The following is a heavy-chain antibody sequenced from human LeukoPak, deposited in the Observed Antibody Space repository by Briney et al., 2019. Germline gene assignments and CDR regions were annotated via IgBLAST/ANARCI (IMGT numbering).Heavy chain of an antibody. CDR3: ARDPRRTSYYYDSSGLGIDY. CDR1: GFTFSSYS. CDR2: ISSSSSYI. V-gene: IGHV3-21*01. Sequence: GGSLRLSCAASGFTFSSYSMNWVRQAPGRGLEWVSSISSSSSYIYYADSVKGRFTISRDNAKNSLYLQMNSLRAEDTAVYYCARDPRRTSYYYDSSGLGIDYWGQGTLVTVSS. J-gene: IGHJ4*02. D-gene: IGHD3-22*01.